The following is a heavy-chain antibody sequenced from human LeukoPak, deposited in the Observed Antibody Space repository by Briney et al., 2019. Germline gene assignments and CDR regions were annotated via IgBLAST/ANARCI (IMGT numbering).Heavy chain of an antibody. CDR2: IYFSGSP. CDR3: ARDTRSYDTSGYYYYDY. J-gene: IGHJ4*02. CDR1: GASISSYY. V-gene: IGHV4-59*01. D-gene: IGHD3-22*01. Sequence: SETLSLTCSVSGASISSYYWNWIRQPPGKGLEWIGCIYFSGSPNYNPSLKSRVTISLDTSRKQFSLKLSSVTAADTAVYYCARDTRSYDTSGYYYYDYWGQGSLVTVSS.